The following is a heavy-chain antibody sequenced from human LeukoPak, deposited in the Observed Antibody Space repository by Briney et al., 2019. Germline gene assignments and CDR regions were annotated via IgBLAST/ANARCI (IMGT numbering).Heavy chain of an antibody. CDR3: AKQMGTVDPYFDY. CDR2: IWYDGSNK. V-gene: IGHV3-33*06. D-gene: IGHD1-14*01. J-gene: IGHJ4*02. CDR1: GFTFSSYG. Sequence: PGGSLRLSCAASGFTFSSYGMHWVRQAPGKGLGWVAVIWYDGSNKYYADSVKGRFTISRDNSKNTLYLQMNSLRAEDTAVYYCAKQMGTVDPYFDYWGQGTLVTVSS.